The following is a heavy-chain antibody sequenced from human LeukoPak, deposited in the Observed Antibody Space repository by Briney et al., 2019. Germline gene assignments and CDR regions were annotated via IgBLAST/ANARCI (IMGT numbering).Heavy chain of an antibody. Sequence: GGSLRLSCAASGFTFSSYAMRWVRQAPGKGLEWVAVISYDGSNKYYADSVKGRFTISRDNSKNTLYLQMNSLRAEDTAVYYCAREDLSSDYDSSGYRSQGFDYWGQGTLVTVSS. V-gene: IGHV3-30-3*01. CDR3: AREDLSSDYDSSGYRSQGFDY. J-gene: IGHJ4*02. CDR2: ISYDGSNK. D-gene: IGHD3-22*01. CDR1: GFTFSSYA.